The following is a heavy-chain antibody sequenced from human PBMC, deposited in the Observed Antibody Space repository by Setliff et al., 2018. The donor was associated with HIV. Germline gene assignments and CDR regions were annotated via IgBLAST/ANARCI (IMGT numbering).Heavy chain of an antibody. D-gene: IGHD6-13*01. CDR3: AKDPSDSSSWYYFHY. J-gene: IGHJ4*02. CDR1: GFTFSSYA. Sequence: PGESLKISCATSGFTFSSYAMSWVRQAPGKGLEWDSAISGSGDSTYYADSVKGRFTISRDNSKNTLYLQMNSLRADDTAVYYCAKDPSDSSSWYYFHYWGQGGLVT. V-gene: IGHV3-23*01. CDR2: ISGSGDST.